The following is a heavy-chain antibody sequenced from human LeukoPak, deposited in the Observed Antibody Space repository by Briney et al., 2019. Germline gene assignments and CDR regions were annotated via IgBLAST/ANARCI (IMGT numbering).Heavy chain of an antibody. D-gene: IGHD2-21*02. V-gene: IGHV1-8*01. CDR1: GYTFTSYD. CDR3: ASVPAYCGGDCYSGLDY. Sequence: ASVKVSCKASGYTFTSYDINWVRPATGQGLEWMGWMNPNSGNTGYAQKFQGRVTMTGNTSISTAYMELSSLRSEDTAVYYCASVPAYCGGDCYSGLDYWGQGTLVTVSS. CDR2: MNPNSGNT. J-gene: IGHJ4*02.